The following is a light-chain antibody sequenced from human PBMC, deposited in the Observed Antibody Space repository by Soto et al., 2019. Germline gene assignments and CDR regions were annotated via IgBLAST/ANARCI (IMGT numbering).Light chain of an antibody. V-gene: IGLV1-40*01. CDR3: QSYDSSLSGSGV. CDR1: SSNIGAGYD. J-gene: IGLJ2*01. Sequence: QAVVTQPPSVSGAPGQRVTMSCTGSSSNIGAGYDVHWYQQLPGTAPKLLIYGNSNRPSGVPDRFSGSKSGTSASLAITGLQAEDEADYYCQSYDSSLSGSGVFGGGTKVTVL. CDR2: GNS.